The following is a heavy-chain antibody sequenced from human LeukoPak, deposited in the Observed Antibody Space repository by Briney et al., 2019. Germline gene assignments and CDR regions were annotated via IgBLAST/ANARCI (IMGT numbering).Heavy chain of an antibody. CDR3: ARTYYDSSGYYFVLDY. CDR2: IYYSGST. J-gene: IGHJ4*02. D-gene: IGHD3-22*01. V-gene: IGHV4-59*01. CDR1: GGSISSYY. Sequence: SETLSLTCTVSGGSISSYYWSWIRQPPGKGLEWIGYIYYSGSTNYNPSLKSRVTISVDTSKNQFSLKLSSVTAADTAVYYCARTYYDSSGYYFVLDYWGQGALVTVSS.